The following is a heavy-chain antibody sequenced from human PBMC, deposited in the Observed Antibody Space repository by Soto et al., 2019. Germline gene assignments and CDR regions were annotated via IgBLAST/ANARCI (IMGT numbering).Heavy chain of an antibody. J-gene: IGHJ5*02. V-gene: IGHV1-18*04. CDR2: IKVDSGYT. CDR1: GYPFIKYG. CDR3: ATSYDTGFDP. D-gene: IGHD3-9*01. Sequence: QLQLVQSAAEVKKPGASVRVSCKAYGYPFIKYGISWIRQAPEQGLEWMGWIKVDSGYTNYAQKFQGRVTMTTDTSSDTAFMELRSPRFDDTAVYFCATSYDTGFDPWGQGTLVSVSS.